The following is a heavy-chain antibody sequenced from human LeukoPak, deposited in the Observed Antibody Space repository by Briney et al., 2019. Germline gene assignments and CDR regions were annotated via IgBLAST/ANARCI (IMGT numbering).Heavy chain of an antibody. J-gene: IGHJ5*02. D-gene: IGHD3-16*01. CDR2: IKHDGSEQ. CDR3: TRGLGEHGGVSDR. Sequence: GGSLRLSCAASGFTFDDYGMNWVRQAAGKGLEWVANIKHDGSEQIYVDSVKGRFTISRDNAKDSVYLQMNSLRAEDTAVYYCTRGLGEHGGVSDRWGQGTLVIVS. V-gene: IGHV3-7*01. CDR1: GFTFDDYG.